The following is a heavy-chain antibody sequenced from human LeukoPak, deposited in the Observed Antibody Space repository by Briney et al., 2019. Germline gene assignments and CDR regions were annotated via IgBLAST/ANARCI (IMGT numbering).Heavy chain of an antibody. J-gene: IGHJ4*02. CDR3: ARGRPVVTCFDY. V-gene: IGHV4-34*01. D-gene: IGHD3-22*01. CDR1: GGSFSGYY. Sequence: SETLSLTCAVYGGSFSGYYWSWIRQPPGKGLEWIGEINHSGSTNYNPSLKSRVTISVDTSKNQFSLKLSSVTAADTAVYYCARGRPVVTCFDYWGQGTLVTVSS. CDR2: INHSGST.